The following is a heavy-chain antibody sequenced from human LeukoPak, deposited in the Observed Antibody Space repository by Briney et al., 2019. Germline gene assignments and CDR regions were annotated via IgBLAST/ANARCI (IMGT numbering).Heavy chain of an antibody. CDR1: GFTFTDFI. CDR2: RTVNEGII. D-gene: IGHD1-14*01. V-gene: IGHV3-30-3*01. Sequence: GGSLRLSCEASGFTFTDFILHWVRQAPGKGLEWVAVRTVNEGIIIYADSVKGRFTISRDNSKNTLYLQMNSLGTDDMGIYYCARAPIAGAPDYLDFWGQGTLVTVSS. CDR3: ARAPIAGAPDYLDF. J-gene: IGHJ4*02.